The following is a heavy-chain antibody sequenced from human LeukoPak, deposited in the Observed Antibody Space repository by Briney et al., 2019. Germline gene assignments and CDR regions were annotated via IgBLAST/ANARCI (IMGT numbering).Heavy chain of an antibody. V-gene: IGHV3-7*01. CDR3: ASASRDGYNFYFDY. CDR1: GFTFSSYW. J-gene: IGHJ4*02. CDR2: IKQDGSEK. Sequence: PGGSLRLSCAASGFTFSSYWMSWVRQAPGKGLEWVANIKQDGSEKYYVDSVKGRFTISRDNAKNSLYLQMNSLRAEDTAVYYCASASRDGYNFYFDYWGQGTLVTVSS. D-gene: IGHD5-24*01.